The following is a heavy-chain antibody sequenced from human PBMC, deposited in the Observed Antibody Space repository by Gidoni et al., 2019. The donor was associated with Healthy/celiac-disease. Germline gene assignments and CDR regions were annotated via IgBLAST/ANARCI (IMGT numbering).Heavy chain of an antibody. D-gene: IGHD3-22*01. CDR2: IYYSGST. J-gene: IGHJ3*02. CDR3: ARPPLGLLPDAFDI. Sequence: QLQLQESGPGLVKPSETLSLTCTVSGGSISSSSYYWGWIRQPPGKGLEWIGSIYYSGSTYYNPSLKSRVTISVDTSKNQFSLKLSSVTAADTAVYYCARPPLGLLPDAFDIWGQGTMVTVSS. V-gene: IGHV4-39*01. CDR1: GGSISSSSYY.